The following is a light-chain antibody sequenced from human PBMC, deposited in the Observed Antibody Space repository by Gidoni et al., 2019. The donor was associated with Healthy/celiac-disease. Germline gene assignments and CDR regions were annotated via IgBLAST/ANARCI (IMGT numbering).Light chain of an antibody. CDR3: SSYTSSSTLRV. V-gene: IGLV2-14*01. Sequence: QSALTQPASVSGSPGHSLTISCTGTSSDVGCYNYVSWYQQHPGKAPKLMIYEVSNRPSGVSNRFSGSKSGNTASLTISGLQAEDEADYYCSSYTSSSTLRVFGGGTKLTVL. CDR2: EVS. CDR1: SSDVGCYNY. J-gene: IGLJ3*02.